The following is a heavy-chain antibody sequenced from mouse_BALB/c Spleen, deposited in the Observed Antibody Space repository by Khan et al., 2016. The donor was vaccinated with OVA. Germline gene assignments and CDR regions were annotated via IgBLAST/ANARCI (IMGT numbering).Heavy chain of an antibody. J-gene: IGHJ4*01. V-gene: IGHV2-6-1*01. CDR3: ARQPGERYYIMDY. CDR2: IWRDGSA. CDR1: GFSLTNYG. Sequence: VELKESGPGLVAPSPSLSITCTISGFSLTNYGVHWVRQPPGKGLEWLVVIWRDGSATYNSALKSSLSISKANSKSQAFLKMNSLQTDDTAMDYCARQPGERYYIMDYWGQGTSVTVSA.